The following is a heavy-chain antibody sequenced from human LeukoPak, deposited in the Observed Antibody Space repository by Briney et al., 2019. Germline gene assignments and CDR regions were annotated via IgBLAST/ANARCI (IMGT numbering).Heavy chain of an antibody. Sequence: GGSLRLSCAASAFTFSGYAMTWVRQAPGKGLEWVSAISGSGSNTYYADSVKGRFTISRDNSKNTLYLQMNSLRAEDTAVYYCAKGSYQTMIGYYCSYMDVWGKGTTVIVSS. CDR2: ISGSGSNT. V-gene: IGHV3-23*01. CDR3: AKGSYQTMIGYYCSYMDV. D-gene: IGHD2-21*01. J-gene: IGHJ6*03. CDR1: AFTFSGYA.